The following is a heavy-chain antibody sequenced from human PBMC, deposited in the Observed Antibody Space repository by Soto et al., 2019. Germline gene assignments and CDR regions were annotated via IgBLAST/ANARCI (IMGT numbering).Heavy chain of an antibody. J-gene: IGHJ4*02. CDR1: GFTFSSYG. CDR2: IWYDGSNK. V-gene: IGHV3-33*01. D-gene: IGHD6-19*01. Sequence: QVQLVESGGGGVQPGRSLRLSCAASGFTFSSYGMNWVRQAPGKGLEWVAVIWYDGSNKYYADSVKGRFTISRDNSKNTLYLQMNSLRAEDTAVYYCARTKAVAAKTQYYFDYWGQGTLVTVSS. CDR3: ARTKAVAAKTQYYFDY.